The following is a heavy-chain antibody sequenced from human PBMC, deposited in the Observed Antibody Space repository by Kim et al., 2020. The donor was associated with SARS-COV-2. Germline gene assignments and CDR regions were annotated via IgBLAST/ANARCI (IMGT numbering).Heavy chain of an antibody. CDR3: ARVKGYSYDYYYYYGMDV. Sequence: SETLSLTCTVSGGSISSYYWSWIRQPPGKGLEWIGYIYYSGSTNYNPSLKSRVTISVDTSKNQFSLKLSSVTAADTAVYYCARVKGYSYDYYYYYGMDVWGQGATVTVSS. V-gene: IGHV4-59*01. CDR1: GGSISSYY. J-gene: IGHJ6*02. D-gene: IGHD5-18*01. CDR2: IYYSGST.